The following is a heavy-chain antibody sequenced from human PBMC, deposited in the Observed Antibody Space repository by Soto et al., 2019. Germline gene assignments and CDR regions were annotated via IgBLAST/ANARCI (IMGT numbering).Heavy chain of an antibody. D-gene: IGHD3-9*01. Sequence: EVQLVESGGGLVQPGGSLKLSCAASGFTFGASARQWVRQASGKGLEWLGRIGSKGETYATAHAASVKGRFTISRADSKNMAYLQMNRLESEDTAVYYCSRDDSDWFFNWGRGTLVTVSS. CDR1: GFTFGASA. V-gene: IGHV3-73*02. J-gene: IGHJ4*02. CDR2: IGSKGETYAT. CDR3: SRDDSDWFFN.